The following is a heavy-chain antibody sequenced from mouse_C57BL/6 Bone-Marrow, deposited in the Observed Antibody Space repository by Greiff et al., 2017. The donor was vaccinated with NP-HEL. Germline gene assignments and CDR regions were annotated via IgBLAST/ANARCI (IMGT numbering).Heavy chain of an antibody. D-gene: IGHD2-4*01. CDR2: IWSGGST. Sequence: QVQLKESGPGLVQPSQSLSITCTVSGFSLTSYGVHWVRQSPGQGLEWLGVIWSGGSTDYNAAFISRLSISKDNSKSQVFFKMNSLQADDTAIYYCARFSHYDPFAYWGQGTLVTVSA. CDR1: GFSLTSYG. V-gene: IGHV2-2*01. J-gene: IGHJ3*01. CDR3: ARFSHYDPFAY.